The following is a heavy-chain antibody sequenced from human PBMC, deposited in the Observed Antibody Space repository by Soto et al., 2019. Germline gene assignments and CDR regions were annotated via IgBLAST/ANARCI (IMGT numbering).Heavy chain of an antibody. CDR2: INHSGST. CDR3: ARGGPHTFDP. V-gene: IGHV4-34*01. CDR1: GGSFSGYY. Sequence: SETLSLTCAVYGGSFSGYYWSWIRQPPGKGLEWIGEINHSGSTNYNPSLKSRVTISVDTSKNQFSLKLTSVTAADTAMYYCARGGPHTFDPWGQGTLVTGSS. J-gene: IGHJ5*02.